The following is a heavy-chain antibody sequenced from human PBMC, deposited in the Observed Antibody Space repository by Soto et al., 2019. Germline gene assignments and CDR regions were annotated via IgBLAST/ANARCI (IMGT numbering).Heavy chain of an antibody. V-gene: IGHV3-23*01. J-gene: IGHJ4*02. CDR1: GFTFSSYA. CDR2: ISGSGGST. CDR3: AKPITMVRGVITNYFDY. Sequence: EVQLLESGGGLVQPGGSLRLSCAASGFTFSSYAMSWVRQAPGKGLEWVSAISGSGGSTYYADSVKGRFTISRDNSKNTLYLQMNSLRAEDTAVYYCAKPITMVRGVITNYFDYWGQGTLVTVSS. D-gene: IGHD3-10*01.